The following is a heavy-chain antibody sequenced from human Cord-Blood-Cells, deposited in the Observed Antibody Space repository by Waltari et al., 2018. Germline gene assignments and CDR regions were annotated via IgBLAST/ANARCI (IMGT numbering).Heavy chain of an antibody. D-gene: IGHD6-13*01. Sequence: EVQLVESGGGLVQPGRSLRLSCTASGFTFGDYAMSWVRQAPGKGLEWVGFIRSKAYGGKTEYAASWKGRFTISRDDSKSIAYLQMNSLKTEDTAVYYCTRVEQQLVPHYYFDYWGQGTLVTVSS. CDR3: TRVEQQLVPHYYFDY. CDR1: GFTFGDYA. J-gene: IGHJ4*02. CDR2: IRSKAYGGKT. V-gene: IGHV3-49*04.